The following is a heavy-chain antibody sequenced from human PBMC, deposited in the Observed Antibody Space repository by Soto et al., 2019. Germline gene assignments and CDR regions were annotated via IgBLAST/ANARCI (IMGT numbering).Heavy chain of an antibody. J-gene: IGHJ5*02. Sequence: QVQLQESGPGLVKPSETLSLTCTVSGGSINSYHWSWIRQPPGKGLEWIGYGHYSGTTYYNPSLRSRVTMSVVMSKNQVSLKFSSVTAADTAVYYCARTRASGWYGGNWFDPWGQGTLVTVSS. V-gene: IGHV4-59*01. CDR3: ARTRASGWYGGNWFDP. CDR1: GGSINSYH. D-gene: IGHD6-19*01. CDR2: GHYSGTT.